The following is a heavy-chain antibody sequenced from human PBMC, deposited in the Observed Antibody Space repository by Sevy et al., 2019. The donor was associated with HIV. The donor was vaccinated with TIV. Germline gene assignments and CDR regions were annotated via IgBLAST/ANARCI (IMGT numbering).Heavy chain of an antibody. CDR3: ATTKDYYESSGYPLDY. V-gene: IGHV1-24*01. D-gene: IGHD3-22*01. CDR2: FDPEDGQT. Sequence: ASVKVSCKVSRYTLTEFSMHWVRQAPGKGREWMGTFDPEDGQTIYAQKFQGRVTMTEDTSTDTAYMELSSLRSEDTAMYYCATTKDYYESSGYPLDYWGQGTLVTVSS. CDR1: RYTLTEFS. J-gene: IGHJ4*02.